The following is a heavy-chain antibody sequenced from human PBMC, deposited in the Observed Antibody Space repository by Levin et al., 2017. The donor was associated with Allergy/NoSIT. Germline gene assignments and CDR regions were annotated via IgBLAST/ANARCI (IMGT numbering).Heavy chain of an antibody. J-gene: IGHJ4*02. Sequence: GGSLRLSCAASGFAFGYYGMHWVRQAPGKGLEWVAVTWYDGSHKYYADSVTGRFTISRDNSKNTLSLQMNSLRAEDTAVYHCARDGDCSGGTCHGPFDYWGQGTLVTVSS. CDR3: ARDGDCSGGTCHGPFDY. D-gene: IGHD2-15*01. CDR2: TWYDGSHK. CDR1: GFAFGYYG. V-gene: IGHV3-33*01.